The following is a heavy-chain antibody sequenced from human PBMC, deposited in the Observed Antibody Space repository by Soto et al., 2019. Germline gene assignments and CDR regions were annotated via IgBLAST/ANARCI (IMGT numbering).Heavy chain of an antibody. CDR3: ARGHYAVN. J-gene: IGHJ4*02. V-gene: IGHV3-30-3*01. Sequence: QVQLVESGGGVVQPGRSLRLSCAASGFTFSSYAMHWVRQAPGKGLEWVAVISYDGSNKYYADSVKGRFTISRDNSKNPLYLQMNSLRAEYTAVYYCARGHYAVNWCQGTLVTVSS. CDR1: GFTFSSYA. D-gene: IGHD2-2*01. CDR2: ISYDGSNK.